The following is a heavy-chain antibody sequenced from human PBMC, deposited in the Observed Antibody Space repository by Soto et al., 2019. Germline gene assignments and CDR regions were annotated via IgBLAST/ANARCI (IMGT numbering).Heavy chain of an antibody. CDR2: IYWDNDK. D-gene: IGHD3-10*01. CDR1: GFSLSTTGVG. V-gene: IGHV2-5*02. CDR3: ARSLWFGELH. Sequence: QITLKESGPTLVKPTQTLTLTCSFSGFSLSTTGVGVGWIRQSPGKALEWLAIIYWDNDKRYSPSLKSRVTITMYTSKNQVVITVTNMDPVDTVTYYCARSLWFGELHWGQGALVTVSS. J-gene: IGHJ4*02.